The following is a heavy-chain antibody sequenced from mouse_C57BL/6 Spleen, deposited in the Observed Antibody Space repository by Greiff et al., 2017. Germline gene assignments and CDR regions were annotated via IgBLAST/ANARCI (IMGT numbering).Heavy chain of an antibody. CDR3: ARWGYYYGRSGYFDV. Sequence: EVQVVESGGGLVKPGGSLKLSCAASGFTFSDYGMHWVRQAPEKGLEWVAYISSCSSTIYYADTVKGRFTISRDNAKNTLFLQMTSLRSEDTAMYYCARWGYYYGRSGYFDVWGTGTTVTVSS. D-gene: IGHD1-1*01. CDR2: ISSCSSTI. J-gene: IGHJ1*03. CDR1: GFTFSDYG. V-gene: IGHV5-17*01.